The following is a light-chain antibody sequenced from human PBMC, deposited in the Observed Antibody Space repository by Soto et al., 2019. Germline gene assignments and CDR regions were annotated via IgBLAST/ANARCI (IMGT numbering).Light chain of an antibody. CDR2: EVS. CDR3: SSYTSTTTLV. CDR1: SNDVGHYDY. V-gene: IGLV2-14*01. Sequence: LSQPASVSGSPGQSITISCTGTSNDVGHYDYVSWYQQHPGKVPKLIISEVSDRPSGVSNRISRSRSGNTASLTISGLQSEDEADYYCSSYTSTTTLVFGSGTKVTVL. J-gene: IGLJ1*01.